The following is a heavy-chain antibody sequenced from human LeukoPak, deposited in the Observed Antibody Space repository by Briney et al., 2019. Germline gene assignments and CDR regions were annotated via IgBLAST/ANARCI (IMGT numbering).Heavy chain of an antibody. CDR2: NYPGDSRI. Sequence: GESLKISCQGFGYSFTSYWIGWVRQMPGKGMEWMGVNYPGDSRIRYNPSFQGQVTISVDKSISTAYLQWVSLRASDSAMYYCACRDLTSTWSFPWGQGTLVTVSS. D-gene: IGHD6-13*01. CDR3: ACRDLTSTWSFP. V-gene: IGHV5-51*01. CDR1: GYSFTSYW. J-gene: IGHJ5*02.